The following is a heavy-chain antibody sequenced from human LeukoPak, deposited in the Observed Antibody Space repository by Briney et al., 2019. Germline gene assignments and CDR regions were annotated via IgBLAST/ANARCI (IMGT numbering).Heavy chain of an antibody. CDR1: GFTFSTYG. J-gene: IGHJ4*02. D-gene: IGHD2-15*01. Sequence: GGSLRLSCAASGFTFSTYGMHRVRQAPGKGLEWVSVIWYDGSNKYYADSVKGRFTISRDNSKNTLYLQMNSLRVEDTAVYYCARAVGPFDYWGQGTLVTVSS. V-gene: IGHV3-33*01. CDR2: IWYDGSNK. CDR3: ARAVGPFDY.